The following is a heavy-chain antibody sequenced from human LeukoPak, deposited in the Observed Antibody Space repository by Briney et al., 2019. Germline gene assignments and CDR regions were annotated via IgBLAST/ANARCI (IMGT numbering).Heavy chain of an antibody. CDR3: ARDVNGGY. J-gene: IGHJ4*02. D-gene: IGHD2-8*01. CDR2: ISGSGGST. V-gene: IGHV3-23*01. CDR1: GFTFSSYP. Sequence: QPGGSLRLSCAASGFTFSSYPMSWVRQAPGKGLEGVSTISGSGGSTYYADYVKGGVTIPRENFKNTLYLHMNSVRAEDTAVYYCARDVNGGYWGQGTLVTVSS.